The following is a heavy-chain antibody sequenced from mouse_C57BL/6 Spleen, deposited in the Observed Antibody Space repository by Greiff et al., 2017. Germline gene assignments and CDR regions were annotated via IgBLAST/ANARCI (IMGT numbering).Heavy chain of an antibody. CDR3: ARPEMDY. CDR1: GFTFSSYT. Sequence: EVQGVESGGGLVKPGGSLKLSCAASGFTFSSYTMSWVRQTPEKRLEWVATISGGGGNTYYPDSVKGRFTISRDNAKNTLYLQMSSLRSEGTALYYCARPEMDYWGQGTSVTVSS. V-gene: IGHV5-9*01. J-gene: IGHJ4*01. CDR2: ISGGGGNT.